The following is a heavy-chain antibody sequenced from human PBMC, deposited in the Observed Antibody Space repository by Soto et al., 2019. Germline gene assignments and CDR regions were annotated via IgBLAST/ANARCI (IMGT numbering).Heavy chain of an antibody. CDR2: FDPEDGET. J-gene: IGHJ5*02. D-gene: IGHD2-2*02. CDR1: GYTLTELS. Sequence: ASVKVSCKVSGYTLTELSMHWVRQAPGKGLEWMGGFDPEDGETIYAQKFQGRVTMTEDTSTDTAYMGLSSLRSEDTAVYYCATRNRRYCSSTSCYRGWVWFDPWGQGTLVTVS. V-gene: IGHV1-24*01. CDR3: ATRNRRYCSSTSCYRGWVWFDP.